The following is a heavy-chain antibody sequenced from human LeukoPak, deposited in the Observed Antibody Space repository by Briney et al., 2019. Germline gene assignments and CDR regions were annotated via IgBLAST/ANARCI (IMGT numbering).Heavy chain of an antibody. Sequence: GGSLRLSCAASGFTFNNYAMYWVRQSPLKGREWVAVISYDGNNKYSADSVNARFTISRDNSKNTLYLQMSSLRTEDTAVYYCARDRDRDIIGDGMDVWGKGTTVTVSS. CDR3: ARDRDRDIIGDGMDV. D-gene: IGHD3-9*01. V-gene: IGHV3-30*04. CDR1: GFTFNNYA. J-gene: IGHJ6*04. CDR2: ISYDGNNK.